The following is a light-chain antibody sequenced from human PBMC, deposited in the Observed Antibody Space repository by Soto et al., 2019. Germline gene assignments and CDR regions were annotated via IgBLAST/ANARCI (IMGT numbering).Light chain of an antibody. Sequence: QLVLTQPPSASAAPGQKVTISCSGSSSNIGNNYVSWYQQLPGTAPKHLIYENNKRPSAIADGFSGSKSGTSATLSITGLQPADEAADYCGTWDSSLNAFYVFGTGTQLTVL. CDR1: SSNIGNNY. CDR2: ENN. V-gene: IGLV1-51*02. CDR3: GTWDSSLNAFYV. J-gene: IGLJ1*01.